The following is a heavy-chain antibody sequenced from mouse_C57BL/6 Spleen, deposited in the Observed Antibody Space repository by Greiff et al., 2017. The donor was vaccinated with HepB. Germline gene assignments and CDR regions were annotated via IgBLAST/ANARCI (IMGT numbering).Heavy chain of an antibody. D-gene: IGHD2-2*01. CDR3: ARERDMATTGNSFDY. J-gene: IGHJ2*01. Sequence: EVQLQQSGPVLVKPGASVKMSCKASGYTFTDYYMNWVKQSHGKSLEWIGVINPYNGGTSYNQKFKGKATLTVYKSSSTAYMELNSLTSEDSAVYYCARERDMATTGNSFDYWGQGTTLTVSS. CDR1: GYTFTDYY. CDR2: INPYNGGT. V-gene: IGHV1-19*01.